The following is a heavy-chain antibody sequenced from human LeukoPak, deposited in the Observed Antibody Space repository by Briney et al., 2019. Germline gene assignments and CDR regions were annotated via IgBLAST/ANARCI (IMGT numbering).Heavy chain of an antibody. Sequence: SETLSLTCGVYGGSLGDYEWSWIRQSPGGALEWLGQVNPSAFATNGSPIKRPVTISRDTSKNQISLRVASVTAADAGVYYCARGPIDSDHDFDYWGQGALVTVSS. V-gene: IGHV4-34*01. D-gene: IGHD1-14*01. CDR2: VNPSAFA. J-gene: IGHJ4*02. CDR1: GGSLGDYE. CDR3: ARGPIDSDHDFDY.